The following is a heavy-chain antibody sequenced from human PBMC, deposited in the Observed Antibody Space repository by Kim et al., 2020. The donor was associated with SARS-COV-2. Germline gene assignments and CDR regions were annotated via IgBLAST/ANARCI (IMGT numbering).Heavy chain of an antibody. J-gene: IGHJ4*02. CDR3: ARGRLIGYCSGGSCSFTPFDY. D-gene: IGHD2-15*01. Sequence: GGSLRLSCAASGFTFSSHTMNWVRQAPGKGLEWISSISSSPSSSYIYYTDSVKGRFTISRDNAKNSLYLQMNSLRVEDTAVYYCARGRLIGYCSGGSCSFTPFDYWGQGTLVTVSP. V-gene: IGHV3-21*06. CDR2: ISSSPSSSYI. CDR1: GFTFSSHT.